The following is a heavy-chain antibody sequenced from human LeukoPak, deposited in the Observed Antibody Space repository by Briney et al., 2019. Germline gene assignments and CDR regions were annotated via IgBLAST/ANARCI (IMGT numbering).Heavy chain of an antibody. Sequence: GGSLRLSCAASGLTFRNYAMSWVRQAPGKGLEWVSVIYSGGSTYYADSVKGRFTISRDNSKNTLYLQMNSLRAEDTAVYYCARVGAAAGTDEYYFDYWGQGTLVTVSS. CDR2: IYSGGST. V-gene: IGHV3-53*01. D-gene: IGHD6-13*01. CDR1: GLTFRNYA. CDR3: ARVGAAAGTDEYYFDY. J-gene: IGHJ4*02.